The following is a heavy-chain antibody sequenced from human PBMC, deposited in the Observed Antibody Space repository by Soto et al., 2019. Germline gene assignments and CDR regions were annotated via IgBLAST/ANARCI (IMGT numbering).Heavy chain of an antibody. CDR2: ISINNGNT. CDR1: GYTFTSYG. J-gene: IGHJ4*02. D-gene: IGHD2-2*01. Sequence: QVQLVQSGAEVKKPGASVKVSCKASGYTFTSYGISWVRQAPGQGLEWMAWISINNGNTNYAQKLPGRVTVTTDTCTNTAYMELRRLRSDDTAVYYCARGRVGTIDYWGQGPLVTVSS. V-gene: IGHV1-18*01. CDR3: ARGRVGTIDY.